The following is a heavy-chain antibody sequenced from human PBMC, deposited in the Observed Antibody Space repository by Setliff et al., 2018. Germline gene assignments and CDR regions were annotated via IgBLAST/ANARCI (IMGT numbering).Heavy chain of an antibody. Sequence: KTSETLSLTCTVSGGSVNDYYWSWIRRPPGKGLEWIGYSYYLGATKYTPSLKTRVTMSVDTSKNQFALNLRSVTAADTAVYYCVRDRTAYSYGLDVWGQGTTVTVSS. J-gene: IGHJ6*02. CDR1: GGSVNDYY. CDR3: VRDRTAYSYGLDV. CDR2: SYYLGAT. D-gene: IGHD5-18*01. V-gene: IGHV4-59*02.